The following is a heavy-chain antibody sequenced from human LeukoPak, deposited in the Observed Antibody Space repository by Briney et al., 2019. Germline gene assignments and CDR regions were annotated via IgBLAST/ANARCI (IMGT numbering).Heavy chain of an antibody. D-gene: IGHD1-14*01. Sequence: GRSLRLSCAASGFTFSSYWMHWVRQAPGKGLVWVSRINSDGSSTSYADSVKGRFTISRDNAKNTLYLQMNSLRAEDTAVHYCARGRKDWYVDLWGRGTLVTVSS. J-gene: IGHJ2*01. V-gene: IGHV3-74*01. CDR1: GFTFSSYW. CDR3: ARGRKDWYVDL. CDR2: INSDGSST.